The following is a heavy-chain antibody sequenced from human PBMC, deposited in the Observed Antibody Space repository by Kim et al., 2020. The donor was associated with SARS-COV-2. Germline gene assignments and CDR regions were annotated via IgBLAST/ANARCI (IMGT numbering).Heavy chain of an antibody. CDR3: ARGRVAAGPFYYYYYGIDV. D-gene: IGHD2-15*01. CDR2: ISRTGCTI. V-gene: IGHV3-11*01. J-gene: IGHJ6*02. CDR1: GFTFSDYY. Sequence: GGSLRLSCAASGFTFSDYYMSWIRQAPGKGLDRDTYISRTGCTIYYADSVKGRFTISRDNAKNSLYLQMNSLRAEDTAVYYCARGRVAAGPFYYYYYGIDVCGHGTTVTVSS.